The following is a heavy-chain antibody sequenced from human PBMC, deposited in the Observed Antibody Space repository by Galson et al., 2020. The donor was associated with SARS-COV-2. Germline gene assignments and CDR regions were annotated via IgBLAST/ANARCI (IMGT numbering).Heavy chain of an antibody. CDR2: IRGDGSET. Sequence: GGSLRLSCVVSGFTFKDYWMSWVRQAPGKGLEWVANIRGDGSETNYVDSVKGRFSISRDNAVDSLYLQMDSLRVEDTATYYCTREGWHGGYWGQGTRVTVSS. CDR1: GFTFKDYW. CDR3: TREGWHGGY. J-gene: IGHJ4*02. V-gene: IGHV3-7*01. D-gene: IGHD6-19*01.